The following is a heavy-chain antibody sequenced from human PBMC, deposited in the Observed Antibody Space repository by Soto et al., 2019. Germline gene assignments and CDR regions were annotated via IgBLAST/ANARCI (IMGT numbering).Heavy chain of an antibody. V-gene: IGHV3-74*01. CDR1: GFTFGGYV. D-gene: IGHD1-1*01. CDR3: AIDRDWKIDY. CDR2: ISHDGTIT. J-gene: IGHJ4*02. Sequence: GGSLRLSCAGPGFTFGGYVMHWARQAPGQGLMWVSRISHDGTITSYADSVKGRFTISRDNAKNTLYLQMNSLRAEDTAVYYCAIDRDWKIDYWGQGTLVTVSS.